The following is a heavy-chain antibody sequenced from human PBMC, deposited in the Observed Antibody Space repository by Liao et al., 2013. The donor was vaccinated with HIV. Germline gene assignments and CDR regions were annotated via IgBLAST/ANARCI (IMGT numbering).Heavy chain of an antibody. Sequence: QVQLQESGPGLVKPSETLSLTCTVSGGSISSYYWSWIRQPAGKGLEWIGRIYTSGSTNYNPSLKSRVTMSVDTSKNQFSLKLSSVTAADTAVYYCARENYDSPSGAFDIWGQGTMVTVSS. CDR2: IYTSGST. D-gene: IGHD3-22*01. V-gene: IGHV4-4*07. CDR1: GGSISSYY. CDR3: ARENYDSPSGAFDI. J-gene: IGHJ3*02.